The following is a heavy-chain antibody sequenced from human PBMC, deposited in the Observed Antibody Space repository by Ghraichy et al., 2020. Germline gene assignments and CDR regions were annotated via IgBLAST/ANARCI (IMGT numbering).Heavy chain of an antibody. D-gene: IGHD6-6*01. V-gene: IGHV4-59*01. CDR2: IYYSGST. CDR1: GGSISSYY. Sequence: ESLNISCTVSGGSISSYYWSWIRQPPGKGLEWIGYIYYSGSTNYNPSLKSRVTISVDTSKNQFSLKLSSVTAADTAVYYCARSSSSGAFDIWGQGTMVTVSS. CDR3: ARSSSSGAFDI. J-gene: IGHJ3*02.